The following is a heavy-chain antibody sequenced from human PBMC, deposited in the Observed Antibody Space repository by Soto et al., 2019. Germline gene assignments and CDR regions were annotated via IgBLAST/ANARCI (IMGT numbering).Heavy chain of an antibody. V-gene: IGHV1-46*02. CDR2: IHPSGGGT. Sequence: GASVKVSCKPSGYTFNTYYLHWVRQAPGQALEWMGVIHPSGGGTTYAQKFLGRVTVTRDTSTSTVFMELSSLGSDDTAVYYCARGGHIAVVTASFDYWGQGTLVTVSS. CDR3: ARGGHIAVVTASFDY. J-gene: IGHJ4*02. CDR1: GYTFNTYY. D-gene: IGHD2-21*02.